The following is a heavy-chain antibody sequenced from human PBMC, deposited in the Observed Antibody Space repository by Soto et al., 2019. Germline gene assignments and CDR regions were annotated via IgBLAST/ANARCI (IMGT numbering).Heavy chain of an antibody. D-gene: IGHD2-2*01. CDR2: VSTYNGHT. Sequence: QVQLVQSGAEVKKPGASVRVSCKASDYTFTNYGVTWVRQAPGQGLEWMGWVSTYNGHTNYAQRLQDRVTMTTDTSTSTAYMELRSLSSDDTAIYYCARGRFANSCPDYWGQGTLVTVSS. CDR1: DYTFTNYG. J-gene: IGHJ4*02. CDR3: ARGRFANSCPDY. V-gene: IGHV1-18*01.